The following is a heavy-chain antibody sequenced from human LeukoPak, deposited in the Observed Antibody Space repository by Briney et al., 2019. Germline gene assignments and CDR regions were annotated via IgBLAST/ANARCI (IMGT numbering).Heavy chain of an antibody. J-gene: IGHJ4*02. Sequence: GGSLRLSCVASGFTFSRSSINWVRQAPGKGLEWVSYISSSSSTTYLADSVKGRFTISRDNAKNSLYLQMNSLRAEDTAVYYCARNGYSGYEFPDYWGQGTLVTVSS. CDR2: ISSSSSTT. V-gene: IGHV3-48*01. CDR3: ARNGYSGYEFPDY. D-gene: IGHD5-12*01. CDR1: GFTFSRSS.